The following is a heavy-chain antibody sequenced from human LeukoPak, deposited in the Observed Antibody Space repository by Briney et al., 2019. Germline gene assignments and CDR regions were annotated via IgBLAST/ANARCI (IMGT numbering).Heavy chain of an antibody. J-gene: IGHJ4*02. CDR2: IYHSGST. Sequence: PSETLSLTCTVSGGSISSGGYYWSWIRQPPGKGPEWIGYIYHSGSTYYNPSLKSRVTISVDRSKNQFSLKLSSVTAADTAVYYCARTRSSSFDYWGQGTLVTVSS. V-gene: IGHV4-30-2*01. CDR3: ARTRSSSFDY. D-gene: IGHD6-6*01. CDR1: GGSISSGGYY.